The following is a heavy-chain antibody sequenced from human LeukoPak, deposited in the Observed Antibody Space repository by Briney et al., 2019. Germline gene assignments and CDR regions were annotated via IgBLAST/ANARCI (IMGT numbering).Heavy chain of an antibody. CDR3: AREHYDFWSGYADAFDI. Sequence: SETLSLTCAVSGYSISSGYYWGWIRQPPGKGLEWIGSIYHSGSTYYNPSLKSRVTISVDTSKNQFSLKLSSVTAADTAVYYCAREHYDFWSGYADAFDIWGQGTMVTVSS. J-gene: IGHJ3*02. CDR1: GYSISSGYY. D-gene: IGHD3-3*01. CDR2: IYHSGST. V-gene: IGHV4-38-2*01.